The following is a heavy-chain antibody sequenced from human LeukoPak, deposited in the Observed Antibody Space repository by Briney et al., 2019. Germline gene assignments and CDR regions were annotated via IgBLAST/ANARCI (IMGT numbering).Heavy chain of an antibody. Sequence: SETLSLTCTVSGGSVSSADYYWTWIRQPPGKGLEWIGYMYHTGSSNYNHFLKSRLTISLDTPKNQFSLKLSSVTAADTAVYYCASLGVAVAAHAFDIWGQGTMVTVSS. J-gene: IGHJ3*02. D-gene: IGHD6-19*01. CDR2: MYHTGSS. CDR3: ASLGVAVAAHAFDI. V-gene: IGHV4-61*08. CDR1: GGSVSSADYY.